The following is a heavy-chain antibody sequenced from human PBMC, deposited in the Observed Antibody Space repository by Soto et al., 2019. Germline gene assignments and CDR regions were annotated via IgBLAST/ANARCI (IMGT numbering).Heavy chain of an antibody. D-gene: IGHD1-1*01. CDR3: ARGSRTGTTGYYFDY. CDR1: GGSISSYY. CDR2: IYYSGST. J-gene: IGHJ4*02. V-gene: IGHV4-59*01. Sequence: SEILSLTCTVSGGSISSYYWSWIRRPPGKGLEWIGYIYYSGSTYYNPSLKSRVTISVDTSKNQFSLRLTSMTAVDTAVYYCARGSRTGTTGYYFDYWGQGMLVTVSS.